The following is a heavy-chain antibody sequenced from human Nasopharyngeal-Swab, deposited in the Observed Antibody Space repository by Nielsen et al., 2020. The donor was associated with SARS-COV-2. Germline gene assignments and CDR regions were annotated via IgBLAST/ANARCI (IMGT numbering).Heavy chain of an antibody. V-gene: IGHV3-48*02. Sequence: GESLKISCAASGFTFSSYSMNWVRQAPGKGLEWVSYMSSSSTIYYADSVKGRFTISRDNAKNSLYLQMNSLRDEDTAVYYCARLDGYSSSWYPMDVWGQGTTVTVSS. CDR2: MSSSSTI. CDR1: GFTFSSYS. CDR3: ARLDGYSSSWYPMDV. D-gene: IGHD6-13*01. J-gene: IGHJ6*02.